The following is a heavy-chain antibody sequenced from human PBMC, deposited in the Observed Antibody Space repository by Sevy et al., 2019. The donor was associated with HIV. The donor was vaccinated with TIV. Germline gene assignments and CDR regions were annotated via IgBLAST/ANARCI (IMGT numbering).Heavy chain of an antibody. CDR2: IKSKIDGGTI. Sequence: GGSLRLSCAASGFAFTRAWMSWVRQAPGKGLEWVGRIKSKIDGGTIDYAAPVKGRFTISRDDSKNTLYLQMNSLKTEDTAVYYCSTDPIIVLLVTDGMDVWGQGTTLTVSS. V-gene: IGHV3-15*01. CDR3: STDPIIVLLVTDGMDV. CDR1: GFAFTRAW. D-gene: IGHD2-8*02. J-gene: IGHJ6*02.